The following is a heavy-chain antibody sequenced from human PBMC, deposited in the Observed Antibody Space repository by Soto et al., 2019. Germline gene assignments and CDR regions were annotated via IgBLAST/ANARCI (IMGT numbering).Heavy chain of an antibody. CDR1: GYSFNSYW. CDR2: IFPDDSNT. D-gene: IGHD3-22*01. V-gene: IGHV5-51*01. Sequence: PGESLKISCKASGYSFNSYWIGWVRQMPGKGLEWMGVIFPDDSNTRYSPSFQGQVTISADKSITTAYLQWNSLKATDTALYYCARRPYDTSGYRYFDYWGQGTLVTVSS. CDR3: ARRPYDTSGYRYFDY. J-gene: IGHJ4*02.